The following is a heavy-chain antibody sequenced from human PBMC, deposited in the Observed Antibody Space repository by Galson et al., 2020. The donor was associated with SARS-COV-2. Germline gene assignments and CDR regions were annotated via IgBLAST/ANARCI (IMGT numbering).Heavy chain of an antibody. CDR1: GYSFTSYW. V-gene: IGHV5-51*01. D-gene: IGHD3-9*01. Sequence: HGESLKISCTASGYSFTSYWIGWVRQMPGKGLEWMGIIYPGDSDTRYSPSFQGQVTISADKSMNTAYLQWSSLKASDTAIYYCARQGWRDLLNAYNPLWYLDLWGRGTLVTVSS. J-gene: IGHJ2*01. CDR3: ARQGWRDLLNAYNPLWYLDL. CDR2: IYPGDSDT.